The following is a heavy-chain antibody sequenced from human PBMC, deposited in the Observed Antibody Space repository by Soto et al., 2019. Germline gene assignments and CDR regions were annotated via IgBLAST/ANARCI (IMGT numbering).Heavy chain of an antibody. CDR1: GYTFTTYG. V-gene: IGHV1-18*01. Sequence: QVHLMQSGAEVKKPGASVKVSCKASGYTFTTYGISWVRQAPGLGLEWMGWISAYNDDTVYAQNLQGRVTMTTTTPARTASMHLSRLTPHATAVSSCAITGFPAGSGKFRSCYSSPPYSGLDSWGQGTSFT. D-gene: IGHD2-15*01. CDR2: ISAYNDDT. J-gene: IGHJ6*02. CDR3: AITGFPAGSGKFRSCYSSPPYSGLDS.